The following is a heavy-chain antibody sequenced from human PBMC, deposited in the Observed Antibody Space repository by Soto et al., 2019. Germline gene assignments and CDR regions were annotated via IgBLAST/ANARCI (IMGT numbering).Heavy chain of an antibody. V-gene: IGHV5-51*01. J-gene: IGHJ6*02. D-gene: IGHD3-3*01. CDR3: ARDTYYDFWSGYYTPHYYYYGMDV. Sequence: PGESLKISCKGSGYSFSNYWIGWVRQMPGKGLEWMGIIYPGDSETRYSPSFQGQVTISADKSISTAYLQWSSLKASDAAMYYCARDTYYDFWSGYYTPHYYYYGMDVWGQGTTVTVSS. CDR2: IYPGDSET. CDR1: GYSFSNYW.